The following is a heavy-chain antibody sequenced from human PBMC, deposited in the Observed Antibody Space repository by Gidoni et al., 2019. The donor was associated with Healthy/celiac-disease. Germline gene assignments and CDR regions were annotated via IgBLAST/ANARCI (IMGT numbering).Heavy chain of an antibody. CDR1: GFTFSSYA. Sequence: EVQLLESGGGLVQPGGSLRLSCAASGFTFSSYAMSWVRQAPGKGLEWVSAISGSGGSTYYADSVKGRFTISRDNSKNTRYLQMNSLRAEDTAVYYCAKDNRIAVAVPVYWGQGTLVTVSS. CDR2: ISGSGGST. J-gene: IGHJ4*02. D-gene: IGHD6-19*01. CDR3: AKDNRIAVAVPVY. V-gene: IGHV3-23*01.